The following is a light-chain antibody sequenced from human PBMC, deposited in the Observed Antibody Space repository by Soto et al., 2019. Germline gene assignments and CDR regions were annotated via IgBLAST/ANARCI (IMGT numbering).Light chain of an antibody. V-gene: IGLV2-8*01. CDR2: DVI. CDR1: SSDVGGYNH. J-gene: IGLJ1*01. Sequence: QSALTQPPSASGALGQSVTISCTGTSSDVGGYNHVSGYQQQPGKAPKLLIYDVIHRPSGVPDRFSGSKSGNTASLTVSGLQADDEGDYYCSSYAGSNSLIFGTGSKLTFL. CDR3: SSYAGSNSLI.